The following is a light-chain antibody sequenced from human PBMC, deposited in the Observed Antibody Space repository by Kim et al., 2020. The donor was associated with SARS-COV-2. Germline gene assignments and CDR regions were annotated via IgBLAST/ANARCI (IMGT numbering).Light chain of an antibody. CDR3: QQYNNWPWT. CDR2: GAS. CDR1: QSVSSD. J-gene: IGKJ1*01. V-gene: IGKV3-15*01. Sequence: EIVMTQSPGTLSVSPGERASLSCRASQSVSSDLAWYQQKPGQAPRLLIYGASTRATGIPARFSGSGSGTEFTLTISSLQSEHFAVYYCQQYNNWPWTFGQGTKVDIK.